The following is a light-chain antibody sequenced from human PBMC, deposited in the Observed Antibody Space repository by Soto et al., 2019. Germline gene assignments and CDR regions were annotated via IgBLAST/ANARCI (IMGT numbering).Light chain of an antibody. CDR2: DAP. CDR3: QQYKSFSWT. CDR1: QDVGDS. Sequence: DIQMTQSPSTLSASVGDRVTITCRASQDVGDSLAWYQQKSGKAPKVVISDAPKLVTGAPSRFSGRRSGTEFTLTINSLQPDDLATYYCQQYKSFSWTFGRGTKV. V-gene: IGKV1-5*01. J-gene: IGKJ1*01.